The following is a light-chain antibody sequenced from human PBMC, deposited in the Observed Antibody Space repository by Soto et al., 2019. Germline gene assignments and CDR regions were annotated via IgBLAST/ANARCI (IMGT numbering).Light chain of an antibody. CDR2: GAS. CDR3: QQSYTYPIT. V-gene: IGKV1-39*01. CDR1: QTINIF. J-gene: IGKJ5*01. Sequence: DIQMTQSPSSLSASVGDRVTVTCRASQTINIFLNWYQKKPGKAPKLLMTGASILKGGVPSRFGGSGSGTEFTLTISSLQPDDFATYFCQQSYTYPITFGQGTRLEIK.